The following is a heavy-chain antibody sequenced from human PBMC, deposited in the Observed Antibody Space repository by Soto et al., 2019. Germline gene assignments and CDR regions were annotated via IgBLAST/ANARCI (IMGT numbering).Heavy chain of an antibody. D-gene: IGHD3-3*01. V-gene: IGHV4-34*01. CDR1: GWSFSGYY. J-gene: IGHJ6*02. CDR2: INHSGST. Sequence: SETLSLPCAVYGWSFSGYYWSWIRQPPGKGLEWIGEINHSGSTNYNPSLKSRVTISVDTSKNQFSLKLSSVTAADTAVYYCARVGYDFWSGYFERGMDVWGQGTTVTVSS. CDR3: ARVGYDFWSGYFERGMDV.